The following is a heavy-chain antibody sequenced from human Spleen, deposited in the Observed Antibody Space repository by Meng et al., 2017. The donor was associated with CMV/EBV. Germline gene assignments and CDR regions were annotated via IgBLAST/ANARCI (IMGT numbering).Heavy chain of an antibody. J-gene: IGHJ4*02. CDR3: ARDYDSSGYFDY. V-gene: IGHV4-34*01. CDR2: INHSGST. D-gene: IGHD3-22*01. Sequence: SETLSLTCAVYGGSFSGYYWSWIRQPPGKGLEWIGGINHSGSTNYNPSLKSRVTISVDTSKNQFSLKLSSVTAADTAVYNCARDYDSSGYFDYWGQGTLVTVSS. CDR1: GGSFSGYY.